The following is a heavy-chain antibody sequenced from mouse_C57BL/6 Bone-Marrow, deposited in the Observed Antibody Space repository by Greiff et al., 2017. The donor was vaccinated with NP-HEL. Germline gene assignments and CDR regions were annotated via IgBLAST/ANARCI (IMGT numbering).Heavy chain of an antibody. CDR2: ISYVGSN. CDR1: GYSITSGYY. D-gene: IGHD4-1*01. CDR3: ARRGTGTPYWYFDG. Sequence: EVQLVESGPGLVKPSQSLSLTCSVTGYSITSGYYWNWIRQFPGNKLEWMGYISYVGSNNYNPSLKNRIPFTRDTSKNQFFLKLNPVTTEDTATYYCARRGTGTPYWYFDGWGTGTTVTVSS. V-gene: IGHV3-6*01. J-gene: IGHJ1*03.